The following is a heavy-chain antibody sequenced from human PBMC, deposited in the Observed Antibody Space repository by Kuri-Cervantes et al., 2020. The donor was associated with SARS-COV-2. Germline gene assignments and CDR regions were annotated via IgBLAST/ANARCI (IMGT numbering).Heavy chain of an antibody. Sequence: GSLRLSCTVSGGSIGSSSYYWGWIRQPPGKGLEWIGSIYYSGSTYYNPSLKSRVTISVDTSKNQFSLKLSSVTAADTAVYYCARVSINHYYDRSGYYLDVWGKGTTVTVSS. CDR3: ARVSINHYYDRSGYYLDV. D-gene: IGHD3-22*01. J-gene: IGHJ6*03. CDR1: GGSIGSSSYY. CDR2: IYYSGST. V-gene: IGHV4-39*01.